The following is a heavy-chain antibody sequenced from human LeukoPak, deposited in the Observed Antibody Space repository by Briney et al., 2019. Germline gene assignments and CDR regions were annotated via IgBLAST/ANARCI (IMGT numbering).Heavy chain of an antibody. V-gene: IGHV4-59*01. CDR1: GGSISSYY. CDR2: IHYSGST. Sequence: SETLSLTCTVSGGSISSYYWSWIRQPPGKGLEWIGYIHYSGSTNYNPSLKSRVTISVDTSKNQFSLKLSSVTAADTAVYYCARRPPGYSSSWRRNWFDPWGQGTLVTVSS. D-gene: IGHD6-13*01. J-gene: IGHJ5*02. CDR3: ARRPPGYSSSWRRNWFDP.